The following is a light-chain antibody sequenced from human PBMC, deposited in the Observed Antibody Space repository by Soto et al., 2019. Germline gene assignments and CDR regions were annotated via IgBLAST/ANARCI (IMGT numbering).Light chain of an antibody. Sequence: SYELTQPPSVSGAPGQTARITCGGNNIGSKSVHWYQQKPGQAPVLVIYENNNRPSGVPDRFSGSKSGTSASLAITGLQAEDEAEYYGQSYDSSLSGYVFGTGTKLTVL. J-gene: IGLJ1*01. CDR3: QSYDSSLSGYV. CDR1: NIGSKS. V-gene: IGLV3-21*01. CDR2: ENN.